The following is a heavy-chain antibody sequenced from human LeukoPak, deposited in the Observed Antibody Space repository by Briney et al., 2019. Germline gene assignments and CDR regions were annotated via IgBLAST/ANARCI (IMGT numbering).Heavy chain of an antibody. CDR1: GYTFTSYY. CDR3: ARPAYDFWSGYHNWFDP. V-gene: IGHV1-46*01. CDR2: INPSGGNT. D-gene: IGHD3-3*01. Sequence: ASVKVSCKASGYTFTSYYMHWVRQAPGQGLEWMGIINPSGGNTNYAQKLQGRVTMTTDTSTSTAYMELRSLRSDDTAVYYCARPAYDFWSGYHNWFDPWGQGTLVTVSS. J-gene: IGHJ5*02.